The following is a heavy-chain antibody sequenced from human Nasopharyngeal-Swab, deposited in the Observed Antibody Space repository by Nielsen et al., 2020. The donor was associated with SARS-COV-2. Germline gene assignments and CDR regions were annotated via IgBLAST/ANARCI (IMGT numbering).Heavy chain of an antibody. V-gene: IGHV3-74*01. Sequence: GESLKISCAASGFTFSSYWMHWVRQAPGKGLVWVSRINSDGSSTSYADSVKGRFTISRDNAKNTLYLQMNSLRAEDTAVYYCARDRNGDNGDYWGQGTLVTVSS. CDR1: GFTFSSYW. CDR2: INSDGSST. CDR3: ARDRNGDNGDY. D-gene: IGHD4-17*01. J-gene: IGHJ4*02.